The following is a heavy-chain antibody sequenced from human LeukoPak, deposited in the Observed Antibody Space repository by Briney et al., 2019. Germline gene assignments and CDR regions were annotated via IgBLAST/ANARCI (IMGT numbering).Heavy chain of an antibody. CDR3: GKGQRYYFDSSGQYYLDY. V-gene: IGHV3-21*04. Sequence: GGSLRLSCAASGFTFSSYSMNWVRQAPGKGLEWVSSISSSSSYIYYADSVKGRFTISRDNSKNTLYLHMNSLRAEDTAVYYCGKGQRYYFDSSGQYYLDYWGQGTLVTVSS. D-gene: IGHD3-22*01. CDR1: GFTFSSYS. J-gene: IGHJ4*02. CDR2: ISSSSSYI.